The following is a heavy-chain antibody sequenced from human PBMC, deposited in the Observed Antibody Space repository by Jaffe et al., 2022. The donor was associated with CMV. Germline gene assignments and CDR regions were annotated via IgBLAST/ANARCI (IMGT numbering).Heavy chain of an antibody. CDR2: IKSKTEGETT. Sequence: VQLVESGGGLVKPGGSLRLSCTGSGFIFSNAWMSWVRQAPGRGLEWVGRIKSKTEGETTDYAAPVKGRFTISRDDSQNTLYLQMNSLKTEDTAVYYCIRYFAYWGQGTLVTVSS. CDR1: GFIFSNAW. V-gene: IGHV3-15*01. CDR3: IRYFAY. J-gene: IGHJ4*02.